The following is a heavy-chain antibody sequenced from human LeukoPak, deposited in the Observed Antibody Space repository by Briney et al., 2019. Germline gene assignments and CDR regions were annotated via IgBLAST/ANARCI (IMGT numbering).Heavy chain of an antibody. CDR1: GFTFSSSW. J-gene: IGHJ4*02. D-gene: IGHD6-19*01. Sequence: QPRGCLRLSCGEPGFTFSSSWMHWVRPAPGKGLMWVSRDNNDGSSTTYAVSVDGRFTNSRDNARNTLYLQMNSLRAEDTAVYYCARSSYPYYFDYWGQGTLVTVSS. CDR2: DNNDGSST. CDR3: ARSSYPYYFDY. V-gene: IGHV3-74*03.